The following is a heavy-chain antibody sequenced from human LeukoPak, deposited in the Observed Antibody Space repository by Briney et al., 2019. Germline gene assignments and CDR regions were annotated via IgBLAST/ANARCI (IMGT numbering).Heavy chain of an antibody. CDR1: GGSIIGHW. Sequence: SETLSLTCTVSGGSIIGHWWSWIRQPPGKGLEWIGDIFYSGSNNYNPSLKSRLSISLDTSKNQFSLKLSSVTAADTAMYYCARRNTADASIDFWGQGTLAIASS. CDR2: IFYSGSN. J-gene: IGHJ4*02. CDR3: ARRNTADASIDF. D-gene: IGHD2/OR15-2a*01. V-gene: IGHV4-59*08.